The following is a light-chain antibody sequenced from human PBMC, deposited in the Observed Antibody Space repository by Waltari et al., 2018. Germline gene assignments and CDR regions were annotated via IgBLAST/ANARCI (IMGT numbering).Light chain of an antibody. CDR1: SSDVGGYDY. Sequence: QSALTQPRSASGSPGHSVTISCTGTSSDVGGYDYVSWYQQHPGKAPKLGIYDANKRPSGGPDRFSGSKSGNTAALTISGLQADDEADYNCCSYAGRATWAFGGGTKLTVL. V-gene: IGLV2-11*01. J-gene: IGLJ3*02. CDR3: CSYAGRATWA. CDR2: DAN.